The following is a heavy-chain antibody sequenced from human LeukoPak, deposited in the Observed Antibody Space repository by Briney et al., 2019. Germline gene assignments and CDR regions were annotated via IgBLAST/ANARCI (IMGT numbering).Heavy chain of an antibody. CDR3: ARASSGSYDYFDY. Sequence: GASVKVSCKASGYTFTSYDINWVRQAPGQGLEWMGGIIPIFGTANYAQKFQGRVTITTDESTSTAYMELSSLRSEDTAVYYCARASSGSYDYFDYWGQGTLVTVSS. CDR1: GYTFTSYD. CDR2: IIPIFGTA. D-gene: IGHD1-26*01. V-gene: IGHV1-69*05. J-gene: IGHJ4*02.